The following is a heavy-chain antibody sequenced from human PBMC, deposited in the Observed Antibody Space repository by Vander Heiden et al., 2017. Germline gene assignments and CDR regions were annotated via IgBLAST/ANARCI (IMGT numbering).Heavy chain of an antibody. CDR2: IWWNSWCH. J-gene: IGHJ5*02. Sequence: EVQLVESGGGLVQPGRSLRLSCAASGFTFDDYAMHWVRASSGKGLGWGFGIWWNSWCHGYADSVKGRFTISRDNAKNSLYLQMNSLRAEDTALYYCAKDISRGSWYQLLLWFDPWGQGTLVTVSS. V-gene: IGHV3-9*01. CDR1: GFTFDDYA. CDR3: AKDISRGSWYQLLLWFDP. D-gene: IGHD2-2*01.